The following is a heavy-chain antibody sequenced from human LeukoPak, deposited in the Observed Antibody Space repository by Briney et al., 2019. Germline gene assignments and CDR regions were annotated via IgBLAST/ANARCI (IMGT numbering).Heavy chain of an antibody. V-gene: IGHV3-23*01. CDR2: ISGSGGST. J-gene: IGHJ4*02. Sequence: GGSLRLSCAASGFTFSSYAMSWVRQAPGKGLEWVSAISGSGGSTYYADSVKGRFTISRDNSKNTLYLQMNSLRAEDTAVYYCAKYVAGNYGSRSEGGYWGQGTLVTVSS. CDR1: GFTFSSYA. CDR3: AKYVAGNYGSRSEGGY. D-gene: IGHD3-10*01.